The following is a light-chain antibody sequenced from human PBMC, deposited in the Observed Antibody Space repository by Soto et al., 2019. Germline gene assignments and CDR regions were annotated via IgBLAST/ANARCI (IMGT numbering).Light chain of an antibody. CDR2: GAS. V-gene: IGKV1-17*01. Sequence: DIQMTQSPSSLSASVGDRVTITCRASEGIGNDLGWYQQKPGKAPKRLIYGASSLQTGVPSRFSGSGSGTEFTLTIRGLQPEDFATYYCLQHNTYPWTFGQGTKVEIK. J-gene: IGKJ1*01. CDR3: LQHNTYPWT. CDR1: EGIGND.